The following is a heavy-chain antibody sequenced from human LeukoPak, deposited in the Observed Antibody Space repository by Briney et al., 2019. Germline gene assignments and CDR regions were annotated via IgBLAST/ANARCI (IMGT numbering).Heavy chain of an antibody. V-gene: IGHV3-15*07. CDR3: STLTSRGLSDS. J-gene: IGHJ4*02. D-gene: IGHD1-20*01. CDR2: IKSKADGETI. CDR1: GFTFTNAW. Sequence: GGSLRLSCAASGFTFTNAWMNWVRQAPGKGLEWVGRIKSKADGETIDYAAPVKGRFTFSRDDSKNMLYLQMNSLKSEDTAVYYCSTLTSRGLSDSWGQGTLVTVSS.